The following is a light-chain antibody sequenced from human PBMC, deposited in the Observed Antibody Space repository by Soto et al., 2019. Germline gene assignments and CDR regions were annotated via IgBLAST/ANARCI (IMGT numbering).Light chain of an antibody. Sequence: AIRMTQSPSSISASTGDRVTITCRASQGISSFLAWYQQKPGKAPKLLIYAAATLQRGAPSRFRDSGLGTGLTVTIRCLKSEDFGTYFCQQHLSYPYTFGQGTKLEI. CDR2: AAA. J-gene: IGKJ2*01. CDR3: QQHLSYPYT. V-gene: IGKV1-8*01. CDR1: QGISSF.